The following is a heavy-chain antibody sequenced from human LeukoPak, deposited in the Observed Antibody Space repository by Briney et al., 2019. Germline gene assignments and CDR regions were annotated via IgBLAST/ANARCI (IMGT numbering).Heavy chain of an antibody. CDR2: ISAYNGNT. J-gene: IGHJ5*02. CDR3: ARDGGYGGHNWFDP. D-gene: IGHD1-26*01. V-gene: IGHV1-18*01. CDR1: GYTFTSYG. Sequence: ASVKVSCKASGYTFTSYGISWVRQAPGQGLEWMGWISAYNGNTNYAQKIQGRVTMTTDTSTSTAYMELRSLRSDATAVYSCARDGGYGGHNWFDPWGQGTLVTVSS.